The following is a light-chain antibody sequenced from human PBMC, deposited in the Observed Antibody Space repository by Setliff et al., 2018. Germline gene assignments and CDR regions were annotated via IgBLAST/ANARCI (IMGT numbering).Light chain of an antibody. J-gene: IGLJ1*01. Sequence: QSALTQPPSASGSPGQSVTISCTGTSNDVWGHNYVSWYQQHPGKAPQLIIYDVTKRPSGVPDRFSGSKSGNTASLTVSGLQAEDEAEYYCSSNIGSNNFDVFGTGTKVTVL. CDR2: DVT. CDR1: SNDVWGHNY. V-gene: IGLV2-8*01. CDR3: SSNIGSNNFDV.